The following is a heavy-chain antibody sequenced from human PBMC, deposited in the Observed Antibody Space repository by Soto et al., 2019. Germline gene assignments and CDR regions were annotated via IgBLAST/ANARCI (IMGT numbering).Heavy chain of an antibody. Sequence: QVQLVESGGGVVQPGRSLRLSCAASGFTLSSYGMHWVRQAPGKGLEWVAVSSYDGTDKYYADSAKGRFTVSRDNSNNTRFLQLNCLRPEDTAVFCCATGDYGGLALGTAAPPRYGRDVWGHGTTVLVSS. CDR2: SSYDGTDK. J-gene: IGHJ6*02. CDR3: ATGDYGGLALGTAAPPRYGRDV. CDR1: GFTLSSYG. D-gene: IGHD2-2*01. V-gene: IGHV3-30*03.